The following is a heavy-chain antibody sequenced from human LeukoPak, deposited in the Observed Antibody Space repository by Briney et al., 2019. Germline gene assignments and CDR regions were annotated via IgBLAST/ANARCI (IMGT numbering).Heavy chain of an antibody. CDR2: ISGSGGST. J-gene: IGHJ4*02. CDR3: AKGHRYYYGSGSPTYDY. D-gene: IGHD3-10*01. CDR1: GFTFSSYA. V-gene: IGHV3-23*01. Sequence: GGSLSRSCAASGFTFSSYAMSWVRQAPGKGLEWVSAISGSGGSTYYADSVKGRFTISRDNSKNTLYLQMNSLRAEDTAVYYCAKGHRYYYGSGSPTYDYWGQGTLVTVSS.